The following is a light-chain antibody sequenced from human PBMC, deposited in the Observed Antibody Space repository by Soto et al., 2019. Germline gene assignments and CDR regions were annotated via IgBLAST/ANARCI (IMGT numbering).Light chain of an antibody. CDR1: QAISND. V-gene: IGKV1-27*01. CDR2: TAS. CDR3: QEYNSAPLT. Sequence: DIPMTQSPSSLSASVGDRVTLTCRASQAISNDLAWYQQKPGKAPKLLIYTASTLQSGVPSRFSGSGSGTDFTLTIYSLQPEDVATYYCQEYNSAPLTFGGGTKVEIK. J-gene: IGKJ4*01.